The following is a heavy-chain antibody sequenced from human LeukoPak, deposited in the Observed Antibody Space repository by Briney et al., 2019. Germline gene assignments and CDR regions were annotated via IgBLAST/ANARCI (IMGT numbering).Heavy chain of an antibody. Sequence: GASVKVSCKASGYTFTSYDINWVRQATGQGLEWMGWMNPNSGYTGYAQKFQGRVTITRNTSISTAYMELSRLRSEDTAVYYCARPNSDLLTGYYPLLDVWGQGTTVTVSS. V-gene: IGHV1-8*01. J-gene: IGHJ6*02. CDR2: MNPNSGYT. D-gene: IGHD3-9*01. CDR3: ARPNSDLLTGYYPLLDV. CDR1: GYTFTSYD.